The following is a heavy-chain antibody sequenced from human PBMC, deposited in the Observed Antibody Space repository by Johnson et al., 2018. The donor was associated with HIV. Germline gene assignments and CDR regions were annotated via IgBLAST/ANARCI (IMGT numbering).Heavy chain of an antibody. V-gene: IGHV3-66*01. CDR2: LWSGGNT. CDR1: GLSVSNNY. Sequence: VQLVESGGGLVQPGGSLRLSCAASGLSVSNNYMSWVRQAPGKGLEWVSVLWSGGNTWYAGSVTGRFTISRDNSKSTLYLQMNSLRAEDTAVYDCARELVEYSSSSYAFDIWGQGTMVTVSS. J-gene: IGHJ3*02. D-gene: IGHD6-6*01. CDR3: ARELVEYSSSSYAFDI.